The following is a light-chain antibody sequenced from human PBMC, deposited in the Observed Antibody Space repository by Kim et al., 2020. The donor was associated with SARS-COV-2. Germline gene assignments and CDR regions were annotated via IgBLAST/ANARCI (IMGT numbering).Light chain of an antibody. V-gene: IGLV3-21*04. Sequence: SYDLTQPPSVSVAPGKTARITCGGNNLGRQSVHWYQQKPGQAPVLVIYYDDNRPSGIPERFSGSNSGNTATLTISRVEAGDEADYYCQVWDSSSDHVVFGGGTQLTVL. CDR1: NLGRQS. J-gene: IGLJ2*01. CDR2: YDD. CDR3: QVWDSSSDHVV.